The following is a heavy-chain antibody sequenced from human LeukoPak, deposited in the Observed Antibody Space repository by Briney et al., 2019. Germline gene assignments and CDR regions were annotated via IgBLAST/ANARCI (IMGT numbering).Heavy chain of an antibody. CDR1: GFTFSSHS. D-gene: IGHD5-12*01. CDR2: ISSSSSYI. Sequence: NPGGSLRLSCAASGFTFSSHSMNWARQAPGKGLEWVSSISSSSSYIYYADSVKGRFTISRHNAKNSLYLQMNTLRVEDTAVYYCAREVRAYGGYSQSDYWGQGTLVTVSS. V-gene: IGHV3-21*01. J-gene: IGHJ4*02. CDR3: AREVRAYGGYSQSDY.